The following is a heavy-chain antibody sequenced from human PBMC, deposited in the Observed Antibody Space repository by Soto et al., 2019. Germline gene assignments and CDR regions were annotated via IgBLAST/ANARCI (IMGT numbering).Heavy chain of an antibody. CDR3: AAYRYYDILTGYYSGNYGMDV. V-gene: IGHV1-58*01. CDR2: IVVGSGNT. J-gene: IGHJ6*02. Sequence: GASVKVSCKASGFTFTSSAVQWVRQARGQRLEWIGWIVVGSGNTNYAQKFQERVTITRDMSTSTAYMELSSLRSEDTAVYYCAAYRYYDILTGYYSGNYGMDVWGQGTTVTVSS. D-gene: IGHD3-9*01. CDR1: GFTFTSSA.